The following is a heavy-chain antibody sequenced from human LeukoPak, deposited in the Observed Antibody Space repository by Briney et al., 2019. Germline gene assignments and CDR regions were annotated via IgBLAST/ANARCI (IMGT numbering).Heavy chain of an antibody. V-gene: IGHV1-2*02. CDR3: ARGIAVASDAFDI. CDR2: INPNSGGT. Sequence: ASVKVSCKASGYTFTGYYMHWVRQAPGQGLEWMEWINPNSGGTNYAQKFQGRVTMTRDTSISTAYMELSRLRSDDTAVYYCARGIAVASDAFDIWGQGTMVTVSS. CDR1: GYTFTGYY. D-gene: IGHD6-19*01. J-gene: IGHJ3*02.